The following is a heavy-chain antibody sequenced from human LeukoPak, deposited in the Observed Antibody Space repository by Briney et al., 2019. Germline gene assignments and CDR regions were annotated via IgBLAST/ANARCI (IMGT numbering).Heavy chain of an antibody. CDR3: ARAGQGYYYDTSAYYYDY. CDR2: ISAYNGNT. D-gene: IGHD3-22*01. CDR1: GYTFTSYG. J-gene: IGHJ4*02. V-gene: IGHV1-18*01. Sequence: ASVTVSCTASGYTFTSYGISWVRQAPGQGLEWMGWISAYNGNTNYAQKLQGRVTMTTDTSTSTAYMELRSLRSDDTAVYYCARAGQGYYYDTSAYYYDYWGQGTLVTVSS.